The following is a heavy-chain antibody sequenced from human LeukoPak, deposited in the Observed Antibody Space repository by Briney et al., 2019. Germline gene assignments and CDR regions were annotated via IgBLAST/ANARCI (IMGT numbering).Heavy chain of an antibody. Sequence: GGSLRLSCAASGFTFSGSSIHWVRQAPGKGLEWVAFIRYDGSNKYYADSVKGRFTISRDNSKNTLYLQMNSLRAEDTAVCYCAKDAPYYYDSSGYYYGYFDYWGQGTLVTVSS. J-gene: IGHJ4*02. CDR2: IRYDGSNK. V-gene: IGHV3-30*02. CDR3: AKDAPYYYDSSGYYYGYFDY. D-gene: IGHD3-22*01. CDR1: GFTFSGSS.